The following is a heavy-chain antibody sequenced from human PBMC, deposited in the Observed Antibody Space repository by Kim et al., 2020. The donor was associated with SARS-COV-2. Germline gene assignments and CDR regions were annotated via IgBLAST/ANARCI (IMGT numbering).Heavy chain of an antibody. CDR2: ISSSSSYI. D-gene: IGHD6-13*01. Sequence: GGSLRLSCAASGFTFSSYSMNWVRQAPGKGLEWVSSISSSSSYIYYADSVKGRFTISRDNAKNSLYLQMNSLRAEDTAVYYCARDLYLNSSSWYYGATAFYFWGQGTLVTVSS. CDR1: GFTFSSYS. J-gene: IGHJ4*02. V-gene: IGHV3-21*01. CDR3: ARDLYLNSSSWYYGATAFYF.